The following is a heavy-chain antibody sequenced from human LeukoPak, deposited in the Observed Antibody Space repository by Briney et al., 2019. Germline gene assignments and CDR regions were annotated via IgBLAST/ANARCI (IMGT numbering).Heavy chain of an antibody. V-gene: IGHV4-59*01. CDR1: GXSITSSY. CDR2: ISYSGNT. Sequence: SETLSLTCTVSGXSITSSYWSWIRQPPGKGLEWIGYISYSGNTNYNPSLESRVTISLGTPKNQFSLRLSSVTAADTAVYYCARDPLGNNWFDPWGQGTLVTVSS. CDR3: ARDPLGNNWFDP. J-gene: IGHJ5*02. D-gene: IGHD2/OR15-2a*01.